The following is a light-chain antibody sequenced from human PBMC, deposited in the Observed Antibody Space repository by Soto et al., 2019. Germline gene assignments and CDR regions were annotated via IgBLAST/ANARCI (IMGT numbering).Light chain of an antibody. V-gene: IGKV3-20*01. J-gene: IGKJ5*01. CDR1: QSVSSSY. CDR3: QQYGSSPLT. CDR2: RAS. Sequence: EIVLTQSPGTLSLSPGERATLSCRASQSVSSSYLAWYQQKPGQAPRLLIYRASSRATGIPDRFSGSGSGTDFTLTISRLEPEDFAVYYCQQYGSSPLTFGQGTRLEIK.